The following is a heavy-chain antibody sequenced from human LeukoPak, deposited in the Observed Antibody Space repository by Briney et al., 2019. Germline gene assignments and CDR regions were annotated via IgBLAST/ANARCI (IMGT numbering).Heavy chain of an antibody. CDR2: INPNSGGT. Sequence: ASVKVSCKASGYTFTGYYMHWVRQAPGQGLEWMGWINPNSGGTNYAQKFQGRVTMTRDTSISTAYMELSRLRSDDTAVYYCARGASCWYVYFQHWGQGTLVTVSS. D-gene: IGHD6-19*01. CDR3: ARGASCWYVYFQH. J-gene: IGHJ1*01. V-gene: IGHV1-2*02. CDR1: GYTFTGYY.